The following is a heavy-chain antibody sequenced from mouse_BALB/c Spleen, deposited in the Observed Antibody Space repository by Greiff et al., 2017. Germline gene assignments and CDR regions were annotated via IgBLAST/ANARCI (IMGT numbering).Heavy chain of an antibody. V-gene: IGHV1-20*02. D-gene: IGHD2-14*01. CDR2: INPYNGDT. J-gene: IGHJ4*01. CDR3: ARSEVPYYYAMDY. CDR1: GYSFTGYF. Sequence: VQLQQSGPELVKPGASVKISCKASGYSFTGYFMNWVMQSHGKSLEWIGRINPYNGDTFYNQKFKGKATLTVDKSSSTAHMELRSLASEDSAVYYCARSEVPYYYAMDYWGQGTSVTVSS.